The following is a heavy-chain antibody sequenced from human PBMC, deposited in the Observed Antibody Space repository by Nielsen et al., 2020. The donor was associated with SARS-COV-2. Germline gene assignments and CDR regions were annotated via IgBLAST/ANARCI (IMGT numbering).Heavy chain of an antibody. CDR1: GGSISIYY. V-gene: IGHV4-59*01. CDR2: IYSSGST. Sequence: SETLSLTCTVSGGSISIYYWSWIRQPPGKGLEWIGYIYSSGSTNYNPSLKSRVTISVDTSKNQFSLKLSSVTAADTAVYYCARGGIAAAALWRHWGQGTLVTVSS. CDR3: ARGGIAAAALWRH. D-gene: IGHD6-13*01. J-gene: IGHJ4*02.